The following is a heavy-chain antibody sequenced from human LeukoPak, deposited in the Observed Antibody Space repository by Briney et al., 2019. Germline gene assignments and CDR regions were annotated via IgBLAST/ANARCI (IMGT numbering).Heavy chain of an antibody. J-gene: IGHJ4*02. CDR3: ARYTVTAAGSPFDY. V-gene: IGHV1-2*02. CDR2: INSHSGGT. D-gene: IGHD6-13*01. CDR1: GYTFTGYY. Sequence: ASVKVSCKASGYTFTGYYVHWVRQAPGQGLEWMGWINSHSGGTDYAHKFQGRVTMTRDMSISTAYMELSRLKSDDTAVYYCARYTVTAAGSPFDYWGQGTLVTVSS.